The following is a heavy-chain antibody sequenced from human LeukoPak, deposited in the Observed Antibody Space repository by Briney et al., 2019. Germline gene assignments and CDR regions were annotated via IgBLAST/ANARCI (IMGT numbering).Heavy chain of an antibody. D-gene: IGHD3-10*01. V-gene: IGHV3-33*06. J-gene: IGHJ4*02. CDR1: GFTFSSYG. CDR2: IWYDGSNK. Sequence: GRSLRLSCAASGFTFSSYGMHWVRQAPGKGLEWVAVIWYDGSNKYYADSVKGRFTISRDNSKNTLYLQMNSLRAEDTAVYYCAKTPPYGSGSYYVDYWGQGTLVTVSS. CDR3: AKTPPYGSGSYYVDY.